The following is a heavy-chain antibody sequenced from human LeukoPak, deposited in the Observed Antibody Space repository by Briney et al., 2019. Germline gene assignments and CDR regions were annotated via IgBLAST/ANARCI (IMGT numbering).Heavy chain of an antibody. V-gene: IGHV1-69*06. CDR3: ARDYGDYYGRAFDI. J-gene: IGHJ3*02. CDR2: IIPILGTA. Sequence: GASVKVSCKASGGTFSSYAISWVRQAPGQGLEWMGGIIPILGTANYAQEFQGRVTITADKSTSTAYMELSSLRSEDTAVYYCARDYGDYYGRAFDIWGQGTMVTVSS. D-gene: IGHD4-17*01. CDR1: GGTFSSYA.